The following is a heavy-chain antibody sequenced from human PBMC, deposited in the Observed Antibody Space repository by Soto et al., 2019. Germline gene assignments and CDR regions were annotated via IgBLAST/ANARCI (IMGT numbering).Heavy chain of an antibody. CDR1: GDSISSSNYY. V-gene: IGHV4-39*02. D-gene: IGHD6-19*01. CDR2: IYYSGTT. CDR3: ARLSDDGYSSGWAVDY. J-gene: IGHJ4*02. Sequence: SETLSLTCTVSGDSISSSNYYWGWIRQPPGKGLEWIGSIYYSGTTYYNPSLKSRVTISVDTSKNHFSLKLSSVTAADTAVFYCARLSDDGYSSGWAVDYWGQGTLVTVSS.